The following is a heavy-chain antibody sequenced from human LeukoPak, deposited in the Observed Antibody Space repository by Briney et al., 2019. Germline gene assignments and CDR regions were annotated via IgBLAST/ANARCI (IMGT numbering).Heavy chain of an antibody. V-gene: IGHV4-4*07. D-gene: IGHD2-2*02. CDR2: IYTSGST. CDR3: AVGLCSSTSCYTYSYYYGMDV. J-gene: IGHJ6*02. CDR1: GGSISSYY. Sequence: SETLSLTCTVSGGSISSYYWSWIRQPAGKGLEWIGRIYTSGSTNYNPSLKSRVTMSVDTSKNQFSLKLSSVTAADTAVYYCAVGLCSSTSCYTYSYYYGMDVWGQGTTVTVSS.